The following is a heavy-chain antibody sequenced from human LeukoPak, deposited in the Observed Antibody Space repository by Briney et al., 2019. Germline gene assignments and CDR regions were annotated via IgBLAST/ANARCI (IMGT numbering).Heavy chain of an antibody. CDR2: INPSGGST. D-gene: IGHD3-9*01. CDR1: GYTFTSYY. Sequence: ASVKVSCKASGYTFTSYYMHWVRQAPGQGLEWMGIINPSGGSTSYAQKFQGRVTMTRDTSTSTVYMELSSLRSEDTAVYYCARVSLAYYDILTGYYPSPVYFDYWGQGTLVTVSS. V-gene: IGHV1-46*01. J-gene: IGHJ4*02. CDR3: ARVSLAYYDILTGYYPSPVYFDY.